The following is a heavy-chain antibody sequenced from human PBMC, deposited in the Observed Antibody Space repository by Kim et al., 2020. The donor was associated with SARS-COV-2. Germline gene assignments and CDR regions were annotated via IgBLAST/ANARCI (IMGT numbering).Heavy chain of an antibody. CDR3: ATSAVYYYDSSGYYSDAFDI. CDR1: GYTLTELS. J-gene: IGHJ3*02. CDR2: FDPEDGET. V-gene: IGHV1-24*01. Sequence: ASVKGSCKVSGYTLTELSMHWVRQAPGKGLEWMGGFDPEDGETIYAHKFQGRVTMTEDTSTDTAYMELSSLRSEDTAVYYCATSAVYYYDSSGYYSDAFDIWGQGTMVTVSS. D-gene: IGHD3-22*01.